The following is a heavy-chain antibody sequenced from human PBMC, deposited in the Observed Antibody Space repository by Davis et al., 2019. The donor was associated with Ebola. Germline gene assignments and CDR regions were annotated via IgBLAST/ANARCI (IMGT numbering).Heavy chain of an antibody. J-gene: IGHJ2*01. Sequence: GGSLRLSCAASGFPFSNYAMSWVRQAPGKGLEWVGRIKSKTDGGTTDYAAPVKGRFAMSRDDSKNTLYLQMNSLKIDDTAVYYCTTLSTVTTMYFDLWGRGTLVTVSS. CDR3: TTLSTVTTMYFDL. CDR1: GFPFSNYA. CDR2: IKSKTDGGTT. D-gene: IGHD4-17*01. V-gene: IGHV3-15*01.